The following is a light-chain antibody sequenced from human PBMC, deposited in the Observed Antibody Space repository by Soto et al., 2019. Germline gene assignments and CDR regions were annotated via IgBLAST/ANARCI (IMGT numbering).Light chain of an antibody. Sequence: DIQMTQSQSSLSASVGDRVSITCRASQTIIRYLSWYQKKTGKDPKLLIYAASSLQSGVPSRFSGSESGTDFNLTLRSLQTEDCATYDGQQRYSTTGTFCPWTKVDIK. J-gene: IGKJ1*01. CDR2: AAS. CDR3: QQRYSTTGT. V-gene: IGKV1-39*01. CDR1: QTIIRY.